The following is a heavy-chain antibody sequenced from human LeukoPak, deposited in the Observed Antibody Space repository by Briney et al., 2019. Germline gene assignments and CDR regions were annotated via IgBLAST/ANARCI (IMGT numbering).Heavy chain of an antibody. D-gene: IGHD2-15*01. CDR1: GGSISSYY. Sequence: SETLSLTCTVSGGSISSYYWSWIRQPPGKGLEWIGYIYYSGSTNYNPSLKSRVTISVDTSKNQFSLKLSSVTAADTAVYYCARRGYGNNWFDPWGQGTLVTVSS. CDR2: IYYSGST. CDR3: ARRGYGNNWFDP. V-gene: IGHV4-59*01. J-gene: IGHJ5*02.